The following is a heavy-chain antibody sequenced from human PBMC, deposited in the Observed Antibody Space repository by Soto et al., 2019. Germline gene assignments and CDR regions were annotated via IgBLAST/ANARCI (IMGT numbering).Heavy chain of an antibody. Sequence: GGSLRLSCAASGFTFSSYSMNWVRQAPGKGLEWVSSISSSSSYIYYADSVKGRFTISRDNAKNSLYLQMNSLRAEDTAVYYCASNLEMAKIGYYFDYWGQGTLVTVSS. CDR2: ISSSSSYI. CDR3: ASNLEMAKIGYYFDY. CDR1: GFTFSSYS. V-gene: IGHV3-21*01. J-gene: IGHJ4*02. D-gene: IGHD5-12*01.